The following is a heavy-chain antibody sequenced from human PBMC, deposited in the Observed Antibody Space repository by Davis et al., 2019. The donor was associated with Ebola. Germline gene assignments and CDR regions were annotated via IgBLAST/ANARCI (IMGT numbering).Heavy chain of an antibody. CDR3: ARVRYYYDNRDHAFDI. J-gene: IGHJ3*02. CDR2: INPNSDGT. CDR1: GYTFTGYY. Sequence: ASVKVSCKASGYTFTGYYIHWVRQAPGQGLEWMGWINPNSDGTHHAQKFRGRVTMTRDTSISTAYMDLSRLTSDDTAVYYCARVRYYYDNRDHAFDIWGQGTMVTVSA. D-gene: IGHD3-22*01. V-gene: IGHV1-2*02.